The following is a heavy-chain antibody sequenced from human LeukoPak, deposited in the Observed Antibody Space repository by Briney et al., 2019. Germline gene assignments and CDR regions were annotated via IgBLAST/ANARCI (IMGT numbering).Heavy chain of an antibody. CDR2: IIPIFGTA. V-gene: IGHV1-69*13. CDR3: AREDSHSSGYFNWFDP. J-gene: IGHJ5*02. D-gene: IGHD3-22*01. Sequence: SVKVSCKASGGTFSSYAISWVRQAPGRGLEWMGGIIPIFGTANYAQKFQGRVTITADESTSTAYMELSSLRSEDTAVYYCAREDSHSSGYFNWFDPWGQGTLVTVSS. CDR1: GGTFSSYA.